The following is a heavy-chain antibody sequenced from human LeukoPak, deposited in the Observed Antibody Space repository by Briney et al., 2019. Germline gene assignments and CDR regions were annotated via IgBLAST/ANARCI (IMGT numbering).Heavy chain of an antibody. CDR3: ARVSGYSYGSNWFDP. J-gene: IGHJ5*02. V-gene: IGHV4-39*07. Sequence: PSETLSLTCTVSGCSISSSSYYWGWIRQPPGKGLEWIGSIYYSGSTYYNSSLKSRVTVTVDTSKNQFSLKLSFVTAADTAVYYCARVSGYSYGSNWFDPWGQGTLVTVS. CDR1: GCSISSSSYY. D-gene: IGHD5-18*01. CDR2: IYYSGST.